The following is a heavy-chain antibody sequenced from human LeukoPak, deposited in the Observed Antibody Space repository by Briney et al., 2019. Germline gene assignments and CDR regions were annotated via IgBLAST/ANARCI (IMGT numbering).Heavy chain of an antibody. J-gene: IGHJ6*03. CDR3: AREEEVVVAATRSYYYYMDV. CDR2: INPSGGST. CDR1: GYTFTSYY. D-gene: IGHD2-15*01. V-gene: IGHV1-46*01. Sequence: ASVKVSCKASGYTFTSYYMHWVRQAPGQGLEWMGIINPSGGSTSYAQKFQGRVTMTRDMSTSTVYMELSSLRSEDTAVYYCAREEEVVVAATRSYYYYMDVWGKGTTVTVSS.